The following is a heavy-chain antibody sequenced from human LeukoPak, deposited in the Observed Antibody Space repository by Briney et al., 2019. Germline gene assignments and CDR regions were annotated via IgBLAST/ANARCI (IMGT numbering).Heavy chain of an antibody. V-gene: IGHV3-30*02. CDR2: IRYDGSSQ. Sequence: GGALRLSRAASGFTFSSYGMHWVRQAPGKGLEWVAFIRYDGSSQRYTDSVKGRFTTSRDNSKNTVYLQMNSLRAEETAVYYCAKRRDVAAGGSGAFDYWGQGSLVTVSS. D-gene: IGHD6-13*01. CDR1: GFTFSSYG. J-gene: IGHJ4*02. CDR3: AKRRDVAAGGSGAFDY.